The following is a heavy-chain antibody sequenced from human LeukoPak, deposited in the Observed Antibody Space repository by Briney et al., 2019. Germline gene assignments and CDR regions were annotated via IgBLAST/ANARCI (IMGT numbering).Heavy chain of an antibody. CDR2: IYHSGST. D-gene: IGHD3-3*01. V-gene: IGHV4-4*02. J-gene: IGHJ3*02. Sequence: SETLSLTCAVSGGSISSSNWWSWVRQPPGKGLEWIGEIYHSGSTNYNPSLKSRVTISVDKSKNQFSLKLSSVTAADTAVYYCASQHYYDLPGGAFDIWGQGTMVTVSS. CDR3: ASQHYYDLPGGAFDI. CDR1: GGSISSSNW.